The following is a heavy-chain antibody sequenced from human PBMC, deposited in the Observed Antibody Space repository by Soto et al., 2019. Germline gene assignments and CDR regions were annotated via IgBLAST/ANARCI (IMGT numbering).Heavy chain of an antibody. CDR3: AKVVRYFDWSPRYWYFDL. J-gene: IGHJ2*01. CDR1: GFTFSSYA. CDR2: ISGSGGST. V-gene: IGHV3-23*01. D-gene: IGHD3-9*01. Sequence: SLRLSCAASGFTFSSYAMSWVRQAPGKGLEWVSAISGSGGSTYYADSVKGRFTISRDNSKNTLYLQMNSLRAEDTAVYYCAKVVRYFDWSPRYWYFDLWGRGTLVTVSS.